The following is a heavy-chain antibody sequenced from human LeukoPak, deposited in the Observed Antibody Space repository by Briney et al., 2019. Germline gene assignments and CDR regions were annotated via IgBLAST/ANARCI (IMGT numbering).Heavy chain of an antibody. Sequence: ASVKVSCKASGYTFTGYYMHWVRRAPGQGLEWMGRINPNSGGTNYAQKFQGRVTMTRDTSISTAYMELSRLRSDDTAVYYCARTSNYYGSGSYFPDYWGQGTLVTVSS. J-gene: IGHJ4*02. CDR2: INPNSGGT. CDR3: ARTSNYYGSGSYFPDY. CDR1: GYTFTGYY. V-gene: IGHV1-2*06. D-gene: IGHD3-10*01.